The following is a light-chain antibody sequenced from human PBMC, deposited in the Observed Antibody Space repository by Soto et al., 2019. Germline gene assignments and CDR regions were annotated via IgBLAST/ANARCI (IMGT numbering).Light chain of an antibody. CDR3: SSYTSSSTRV. CDR2: DVS. V-gene: IGLV2-14*01. Sequence: QSVLTQPASASGCPGQSITISCTGTSSDVGGYNYVSWYQQHPGKAPKLMIYDVSNRPSGVSNRFSGSKSGNTASLTISGLQAEDEADYYCSSYTSSSTRVFGTRTKVTVL. CDR1: SSDVGGYNY. J-gene: IGLJ1*01.